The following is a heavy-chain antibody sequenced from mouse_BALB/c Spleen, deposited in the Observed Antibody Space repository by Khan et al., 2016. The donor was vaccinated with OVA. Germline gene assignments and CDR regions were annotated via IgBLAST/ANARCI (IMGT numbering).Heavy chain of an antibody. J-gene: IGHJ3*01. CDR2: INPSDSES. CDR1: GYTFTSYW. V-gene: IGHV1-61*01. CDR3: TRREKYGYDPSWFAY. Sequence: VQLQQPGAELVRPGASVKLSCKASGYTFTSYWMNWVRQRPGQGLEWVGKINPSDSESHYNQMFKDKATLTVDKSSGTAYMQLSSLTSEDSAVYYCTRREKYGYDPSWFAYWGQGTLVTVYA. D-gene: IGHD2-2*01.